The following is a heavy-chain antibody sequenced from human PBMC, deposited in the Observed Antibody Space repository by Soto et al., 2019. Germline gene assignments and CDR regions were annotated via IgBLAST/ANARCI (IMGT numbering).Heavy chain of an antibody. V-gene: IGHV4-31*03. CDR1: GGSISSGGYY. Sequence: TLSLTCTVSGGSISSGGYYWSWIRQHPGKGLEWIGYIYYSGSTYYNPSLKSRVTISVDTSKNQFSLKLSSVTAADTAVYYCARSGATAGYYYGMDVWGQGTTVTVPS. CDR2: IYYSGST. CDR3: ARSGATAGYYYGMDV. J-gene: IGHJ6*02. D-gene: IGHD1-26*01.